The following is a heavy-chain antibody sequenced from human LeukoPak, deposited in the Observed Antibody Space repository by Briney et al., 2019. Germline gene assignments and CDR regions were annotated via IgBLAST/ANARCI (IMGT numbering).Heavy chain of an antibody. CDR2: MSGSGGST. Sequence: GGSLRLSCAASGFTFNSYAMSWVRQAPGKGLEWVSTMSGSGGSTYYADSVKGRFTISRDNSENTLYLQMNSLRAEDTAVYFCAKNLGGYYDQPFDYWGQGTLVTVSS. CDR3: AKNLGGYYDQPFDY. CDR1: GFTFNSYA. V-gene: IGHV3-23*01. D-gene: IGHD3-22*01. J-gene: IGHJ4*02.